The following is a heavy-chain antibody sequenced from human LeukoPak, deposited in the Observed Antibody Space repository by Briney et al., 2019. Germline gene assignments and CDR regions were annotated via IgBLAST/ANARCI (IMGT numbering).Heavy chain of an antibody. J-gene: IGHJ4*02. D-gene: IGHD6-19*01. CDR1: GDSVSSNTAA. V-gene: IGHV6-1*01. CDR3: AREVAGTLAFDY. Sequence: SQTLSLTCAISGDSVSSNTAAWNWIRQSPSRGLEWLGRTYYRSKWYNDYSVYAVSVKSRITINPDTSKNQFSLQLNSVTPEDTAVCYCAREVAGTLAFDYWGQGTLVTVSS. CDR2: TYYRSKWYN.